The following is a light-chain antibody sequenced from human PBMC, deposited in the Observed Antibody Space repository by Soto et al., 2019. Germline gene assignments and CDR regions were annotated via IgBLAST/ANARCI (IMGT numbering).Light chain of an antibody. Sequence: SELTRPASVNGSHGQSLTISCTGTSLDIAPYNYVSWYQQHPGKAPTLIISEASYRPSGVPERFSGSKSGNTASLTVSGLQSEDDTDYYCSSYAGSNSFYVFGTGTKATGL. V-gene: IGLV2-8*01. CDR1: SLDIAPYNY. J-gene: IGLJ1*01. CDR2: EAS. CDR3: SSYAGSNSFYV.